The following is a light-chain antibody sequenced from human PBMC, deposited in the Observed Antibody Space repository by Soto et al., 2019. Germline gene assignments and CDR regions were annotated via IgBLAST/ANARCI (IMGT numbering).Light chain of an antibody. V-gene: IGKV1-39*01. Sequence: DIQMTQSPSSLSASVGDRVTSTCRASESISRNLNWYQQKPGKAPKLLIYAASSLQNGVRSRFRGGGSGTDFTLTISNLQPEDFATYYCQQSYTTLSITFGQGTRLEIK. CDR1: ESISRN. J-gene: IGKJ5*01. CDR2: AAS. CDR3: QQSYTTLSIT.